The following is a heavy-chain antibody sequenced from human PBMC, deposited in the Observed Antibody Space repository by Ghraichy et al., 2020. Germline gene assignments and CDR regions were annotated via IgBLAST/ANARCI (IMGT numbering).Heavy chain of an antibody. J-gene: IGHJ1*01. CDR1: GGSISSYY. CDR3: ARAYGDSEYFQH. CDR2: IYYSGST. D-gene: IGHD4-17*01. Sequence: SDTLSLTCTVSGGSISSYYWSWIRQPPGKGLEWIGYIYYSGSTNYNPSLKSRVTISVDTSKNQFSLKLSSVTAADTAVYYCARAYGDSEYFQHWGQGTLVTVSS. V-gene: IGHV4-59*01.